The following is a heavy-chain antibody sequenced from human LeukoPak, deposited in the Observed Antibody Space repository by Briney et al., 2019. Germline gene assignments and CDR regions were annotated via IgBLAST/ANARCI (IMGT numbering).Heavy chain of an antibody. CDR2: INHSGST. CDR1: GGSFSGYY. J-gene: IGHJ4*02. V-gene: IGHV4-34*01. CDR3: ARDSRWLQLWYFDY. Sequence: SGTLSLTCAVYGGSFSGYYWSWIRQPPGKGPEWIGEINHSGSTNYNPSLKSRVTISVDTSKNQFSLKLSSVTAADTAVYYCARDSRWLQLWYFDYWGQGTLVTVSS. D-gene: IGHD5-24*01.